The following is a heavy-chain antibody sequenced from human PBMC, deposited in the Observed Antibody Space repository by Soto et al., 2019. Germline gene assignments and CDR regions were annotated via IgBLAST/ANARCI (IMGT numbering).Heavy chain of an antibody. D-gene: IGHD1-7*01. CDR2: INHSGST. J-gene: IGHJ6*02. V-gene: IGHV4-34*01. Sequence: SETLSLTCAVYGGSFSGYYWSWIRQPPGKGLEWIGEINHSGSTNYNPSLKSRVTISVDTSKNQFSLKLSSVTAADTAVYYCARFPLEIRGGLGRGMDVWGQGTTVTVSS. CDR3: ARFPLEIRGGLGRGMDV. CDR1: GGSFSGYY.